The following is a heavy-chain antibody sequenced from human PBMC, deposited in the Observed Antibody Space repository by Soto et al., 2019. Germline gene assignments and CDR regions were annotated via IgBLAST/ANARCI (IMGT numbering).Heavy chain of an antibody. J-gene: IGHJ4*02. CDR3: ARLEGLATISYSFDF. CDR1: GDSISSDKSY. V-gene: IGHV4-39*01. Sequence: QLQESGRGLVKPAESLSLTCSVSGDSISSDKSYWGWIRQPPGKGLEWIGSIYYRGNTYYIPSLQTRVTTSLDKSKSQFSLRLNSVTAADSAVYFCARLEGLATISYSFDFWGQGAQVTVSS. CDR2: IYYRGNT. D-gene: IGHD3-3*01.